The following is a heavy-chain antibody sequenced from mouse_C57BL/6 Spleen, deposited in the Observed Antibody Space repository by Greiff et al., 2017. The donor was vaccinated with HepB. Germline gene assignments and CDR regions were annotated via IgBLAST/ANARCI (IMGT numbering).Heavy chain of an antibody. J-gene: IGHJ2*01. CDR2: IYPRSGNT. V-gene: IGHV1-81*01. D-gene: IGHD2-4*01. CDR1: GYTFTSYG. Sequence: QVQLQQSGAELARPGASVKLSCKASGYTFTSYGISWVKQRTGQGLEWIGEIYPRSGNTYYNEKFKGKATLTADKSSSTAYMEFRSLTSEDSAVYFCARERGYDYDVNYFDYWGQGTTRTVSS. CDR3: ARERGYDYDVNYFDY.